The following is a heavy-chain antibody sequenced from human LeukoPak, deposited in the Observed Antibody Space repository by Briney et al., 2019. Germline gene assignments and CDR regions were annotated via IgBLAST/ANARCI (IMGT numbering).Heavy chain of an antibody. CDR1: GFTFSSYG. J-gene: IGHJ4*02. CDR2: IWYDGSNK. CDR3: ARDGPGGSSWYGPLDY. Sequence: GGSLRLSCAASGFTFSSYGMHWVRQAPGKGLEWVAVIWYDGSNKYYADSVKGRFTVSRDNSKNTLYLQMNSLRAEDTAVYYCARDGPGGSSWYGPLDYWGQGTLVTVSS. D-gene: IGHD6-13*01. V-gene: IGHV3-33*01.